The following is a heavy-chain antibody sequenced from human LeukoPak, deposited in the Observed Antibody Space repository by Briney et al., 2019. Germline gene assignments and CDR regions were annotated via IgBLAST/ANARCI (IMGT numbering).Heavy chain of an antibody. D-gene: IGHD3-22*01. V-gene: IGHV1-2*02. Sequence: PGGSLRLSCAASGFTFSDSAMHWVRQAPGQGLEWMGWINPNSGGTNYAQKFQGRVTMTRDTSISTAYMELSRLRSDDTAVYYCARERVTMIVVVSRAFDIWGQGTMVTVSS. CDR3: ARERVTMIVVVSRAFDI. J-gene: IGHJ3*02. CDR2: INPNSGGT. CDR1: GFTFSDSA.